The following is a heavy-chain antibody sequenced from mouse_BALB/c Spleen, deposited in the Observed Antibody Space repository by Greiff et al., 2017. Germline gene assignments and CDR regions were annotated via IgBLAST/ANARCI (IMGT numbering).Heavy chain of an antibody. CDR1: GFNIKDYY. J-gene: IGHJ1*01. V-gene: IGHV14-4*02. CDR2: IDPENGDT. Sequence: VHVKQSGAELVRSGASVKLSCTASGFNIKDYYMHWVKQRPEQGLEWIGWIDPENGDTEYAPKFQGKATMTADTSSNTAYLQLSSLTSEDTAVYYCNALYYGNWYFDVWGAGTTVTVSS. CDR3: NALYYGNWYFDV. D-gene: IGHD2-1*01.